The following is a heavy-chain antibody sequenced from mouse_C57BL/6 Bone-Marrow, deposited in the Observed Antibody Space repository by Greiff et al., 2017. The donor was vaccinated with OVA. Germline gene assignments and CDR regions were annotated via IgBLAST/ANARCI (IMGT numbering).Heavy chain of an antibody. V-gene: IGHV7-3*01. Sequence: EVKLQESGGGLVQPGDSLSLSCAASGFTFTNYYMSWVRQPPGKALEWLAFIRNKPNGSTTEYSASVKGRFTISRDNSQSILYLQMNAMRAEDSATYDCEKYKGRVAVDYMDYWGQGTALTVSS. CDR1: GFTFTNYY. D-gene: IGHD1-1*01. J-gene: IGHJ2*01. CDR3: EKYKGRVAVDYMDY. CDR2: IRNKPNGSTT.